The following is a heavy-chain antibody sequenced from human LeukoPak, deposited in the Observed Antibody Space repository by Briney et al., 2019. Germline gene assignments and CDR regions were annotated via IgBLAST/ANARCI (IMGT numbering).Heavy chain of an antibody. D-gene: IGHD2-15*01. CDR3: ANLDPYCSGGRCP. Sequence: GGFLRLSCAASGFTFSSYAMHWVRQAAGKGLDWVAFIVHDGSRQDYADSVRGRFTISRDNSKNTVYLQMNSLRPEDTAVYYCANLDPYCSGGRCPWGQGTLVSVSS. CDR2: IVHDGSRQ. V-gene: IGHV3-30*02. J-gene: IGHJ5*02. CDR1: GFTFSSYA.